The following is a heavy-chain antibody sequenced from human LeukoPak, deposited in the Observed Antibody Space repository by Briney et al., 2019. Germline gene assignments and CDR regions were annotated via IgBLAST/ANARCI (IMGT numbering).Heavy chain of an antibody. CDR2: ISGSGGSA. D-gene: IGHD3-10*01. V-gene: IGHV3-23*01. J-gene: IGHJ6*02. CDR1: GFTFNSYA. Sequence: GGSLRLSCAASGFTFNSYAMSWVRQAPGKGLEWVSAISGSGGSAYYADSVKGRFTISRDNSKNTLYLQMNSLRAGDTAVYYCAKVRGVVDYYYGMDVWGQGTTVTVSS. CDR3: AKVRGVVDYYYGMDV.